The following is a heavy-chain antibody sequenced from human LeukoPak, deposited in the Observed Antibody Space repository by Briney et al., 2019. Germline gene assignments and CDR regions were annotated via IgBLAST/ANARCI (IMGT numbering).Heavy chain of an antibody. CDR2: ISGSGGST. Sequence: GGSLRLSCAASGFTFSSYAMSWVRQTPGKGLEWVSAISGSGGSTYYADSVKGRFTISRDNSKNTLYLQMNSLRAEDTAVYYCAKDLGGYSSSWSKGDFQHWGQGTLVTVSS. D-gene: IGHD6-13*01. CDR1: GFTFSSYA. CDR3: AKDLGGYSSSWSKGDFQH. J-gene: IGHJ1*01. V-gene: IGHV3-23*01.